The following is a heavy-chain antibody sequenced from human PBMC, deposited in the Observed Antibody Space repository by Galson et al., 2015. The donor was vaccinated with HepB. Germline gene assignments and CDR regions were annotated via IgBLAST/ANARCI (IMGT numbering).Heavy chain of an antibody. CDR3: ARDHAKQQLAQTGFDP. J-gene: IGHJ5*02. Sequence: SLRLSCAASGFTFSSYGMHWVRQAPGKGLEWVAVIWYDGSNKYYADSVKGRFTISRDNSKNTLYLQMNSLRAEDTAVYYCARDHAKQQLAQTGFDPWGQGTLVTVSS. CDR2: IWYDGSNK. CDR1: GFTFSSYG. D-gene: IGHD6-13*01. V-gene: IGHV3-33*01.